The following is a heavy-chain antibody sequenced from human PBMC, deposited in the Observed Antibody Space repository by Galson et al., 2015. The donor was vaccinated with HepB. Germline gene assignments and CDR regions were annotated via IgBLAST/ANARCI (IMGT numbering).Heavy chain of an antibody. CDR1: GFTFSSYG. CDR3: TTDPTFYYGSGTYRLLGY. D-gene: IGHD3-10*01. Sequence: SLRLSCAASGFTFSSYGMHWVRQAPGKGLEWVAFIPSDGNYKFYADYVKGRFTISRDNSRNTLYLQMNRLKTEDTALYYCTTDPTFYYGSGTYRLLGYWGQGTLVTVSS. J-gene: IGHJ4*02. V-gene: IGHV3-30*02. CDR2: IPSDGNYK.